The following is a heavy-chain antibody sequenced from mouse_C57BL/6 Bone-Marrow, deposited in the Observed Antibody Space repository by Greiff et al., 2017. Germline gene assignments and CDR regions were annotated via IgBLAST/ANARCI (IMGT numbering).Heavy chain of an antibody. J-gene: IGHJ1*03. D-gene: IGHD2-4*01. CDR3: ARSGYDYEDWDFGV. V-gene: IGHV1-81*01. Sequence: VQLQQSGAELARPGASVTLSCKASGYTFTSYGISWVKQRTGQGLEWIGEIYPRSGNTYYNEKFKGKATLTADKSSSTAYMELRSLTSEDSAVYFCARSGYDYEDWDFGVWGTGTTVTVSS. CDR1: GYTFTSYG. CDR2: IYPRSGNT.